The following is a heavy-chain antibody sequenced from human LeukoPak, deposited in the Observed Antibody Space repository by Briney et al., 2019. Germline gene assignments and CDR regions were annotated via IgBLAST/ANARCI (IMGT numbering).Heavy chain of an antibody. CDR3: ARRSYGDYGSDY. J-gene: IGHJ4*02. Sequence: PGGSLRLSCAASGFTVSSNYMSWVRQAPGKGLEWVSVIYSGGSTYYADSVKGRSTISRDNSKNTLYLQMNSLRAEDTAVYYCARRSYGDYGSDYWGQGTLVTVSS. CDR1: GFTVSSNY. CDR2: IYSGGST. D-gene: IGHD4-17*01. V-gene: IGHV3-66*04.